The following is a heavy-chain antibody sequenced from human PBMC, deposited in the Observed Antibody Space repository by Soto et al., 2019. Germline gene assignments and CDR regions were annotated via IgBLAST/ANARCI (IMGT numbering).Heavy chain of an antibody. Sequence: SKTLSRTCTVSGGSTCCYYWSGIRPPPGKGLECFGYIYYSGSTHYNPSLKSRVTISVDMSKNQFSLKLSSVTAADTAVYYCARVDGAARFVSYYYGMDVWGQGTTVT. D-gene: IGHD6-6*01. CDR2: IYYSGST. CDR1: GGSTCCYY. V-gene: IGHV4-59*13. CDR3: ARVDGAARFVSYYYGMDV. J-gene: IGHJ6*02.